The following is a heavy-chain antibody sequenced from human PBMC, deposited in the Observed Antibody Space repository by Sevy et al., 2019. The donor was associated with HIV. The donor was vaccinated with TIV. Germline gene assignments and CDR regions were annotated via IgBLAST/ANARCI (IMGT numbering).Heavy chain of an antibody. CDR1: GGSFSGYY. CDR3: ARGPDYYDSSGYDPWFDP. Sequence: SETLSLTCAVYGGSFSGYYWSWIRQPPGKGLEWIGEINHSGSTNYNPSLKSRVTISVDTSKNQFSLKLSSLTAADTAVYYCARGPDYYDSSGYDPWFDPWGQGTLVTVSS. J-gene: IGHJ5*02. V-gene: IGHV4-34*01. CDR2: INHSGST. D-gene: IGHD3-22*01.